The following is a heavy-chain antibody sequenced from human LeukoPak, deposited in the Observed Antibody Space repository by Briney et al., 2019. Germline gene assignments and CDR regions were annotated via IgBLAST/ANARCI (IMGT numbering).Heavy chain of an antibody. CDR2: ISSSNSYI. D-gene: IGHD6-19*01. Sequence: GGSLRLSCAASGFTFSTYSMNWVRQAPGKGLEWVSSISSSNSYIYYADSVKGRFTISRDNAKNSLYLQMNSLRAEDTAVYYCARDPVAPPCFDYWGQGTLVTVSS. CDR1: GFTFSTYS. CDR3: ARDPVAPPCFDY. J-gene: IGHJ4*02. V-gene: IGHV3-21*01.